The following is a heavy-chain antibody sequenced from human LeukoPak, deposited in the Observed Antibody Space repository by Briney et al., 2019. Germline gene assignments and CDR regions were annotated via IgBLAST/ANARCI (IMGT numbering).Heavy chain of an antibody. CDR1: GFTFISYE. CDR2: ITRSGRTI. V-gene: IGHV3-48*03. CDR3: ATDPDYSDSSRLGYYMDV. Sequence: GGSLRLSCAASGFTFISYEMNWVRQPPGEGREWGSYITRSGRTIYYAYSVKDRLTILRDNAKNSLYLQMNSLRAEDTAVYYCATDPDYSDSSRLGYYMDVWGKGTTVTVSS. D-gene: IGHD3-22*01. J-gene: IGHJ6*03.